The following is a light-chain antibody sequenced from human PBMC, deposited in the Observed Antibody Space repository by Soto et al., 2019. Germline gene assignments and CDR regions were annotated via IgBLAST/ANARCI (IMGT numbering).Light chain of an antibody. Sequence: EIVLTQSPGTLSLSPGERATLSCRASQSVSSSYLAWYQQKPGQAPRLLIYGASTRAAGIPARFSGSGSGTEFTLTISSLQPEDFAVYYCQQDYNLPITFGQGTRLEIK. CDR2: GAS. V-gene: IGKV3D-7*01. J-gene: IGKJ5*01. CDR1: QSVSSSY. CDR3: QQDYNLPIT.